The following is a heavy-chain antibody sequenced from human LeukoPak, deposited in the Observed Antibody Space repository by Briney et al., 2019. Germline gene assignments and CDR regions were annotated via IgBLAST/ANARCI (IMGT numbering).Heavy chain of an antibody. D-gene: IGHD5-18*01. Sequence: GGSLRLSCAANGFTFSSYGMHWVRQAPGKGLEWVAFIRYDGSNKYYAVSVKGRFTISRDNSKNTLYLQMNSLRPEDTAVYYCASRVAELGYSYGFVYWGQGTLVTVSS. J-gene: IGHJ4*02. CDR3: ASRVAELGYSYGFVY. CDR1: GFTFSSYG. CDR2: IRYDGSNK. V-gene: IGHV3-30*02.